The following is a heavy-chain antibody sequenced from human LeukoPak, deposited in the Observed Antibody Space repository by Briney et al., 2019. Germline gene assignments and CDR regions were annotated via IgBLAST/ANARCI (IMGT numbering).Heavy chain of an antibody. J-gene: IGHJ4*02. Sequence: PSGTLSLTCAVSGASISSNNWWTWVRQPPGKGLEWIGEIYHGGSTNYNTSLRSRVTISVDKSKNQFSLNLTSVTAADTAVYYCARGGREIVVVPAAIVQPFDYWGQGTLVTVSS. V-gene: IGHV4-4*02. CDR3: ARGGREIVVVPAAIVQPFDY. D-gene: IGHD2-2*02. CDR2: IYHGGST. CDR1: GASISSNNW.